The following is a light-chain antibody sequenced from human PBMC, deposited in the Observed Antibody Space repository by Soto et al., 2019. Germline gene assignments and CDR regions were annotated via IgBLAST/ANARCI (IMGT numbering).Light chain of an antibody. CDR1: SSDVGVYKY. J-gene: IGLJ2*01. CDR3: SSYTRTLVV. Sequence: QSALTQPASVSGSPGQSITISCTATSSDVGVYKYVSWYQHHPGRAPKLLIYDVSYRPSGVSDRFSGSKSGNTASLTISGLQVEDEADYYCSSYTRTLVVFGGGTKVTVL. V-gene: IGLV2-14*03. CDR2: DVS.